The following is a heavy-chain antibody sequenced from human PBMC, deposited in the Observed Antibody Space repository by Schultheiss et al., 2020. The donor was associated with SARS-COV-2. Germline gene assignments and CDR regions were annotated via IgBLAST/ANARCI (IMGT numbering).Heavy chain of an antibody. CDR3: ARLWGDRGMDV. J-gene: IGHJ6*02. D-gene: IGHD3-10*01. Sequence: GGSLRLSCAASGFTFSSYAMHWVRQAPGKGLEWVAVISYDKSNKYYADSVKGRFTTSRDNAKNTVYLQMNSLRADDTAVYYCARLWGDRGMDVWGQGTTVTVSS. V-gene: IGHV3-30-3*01. CDR2: ISYDKSNK. CDR1: GFTFSSYA.